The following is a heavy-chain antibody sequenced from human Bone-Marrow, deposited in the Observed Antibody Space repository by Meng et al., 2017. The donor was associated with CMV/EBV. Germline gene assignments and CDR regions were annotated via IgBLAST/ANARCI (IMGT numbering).Heavy chain of an antibody. CDR1: GYTFTSYG. D-gene: IGHD6-6*01. J-gene: IGHJ6*02. V-gene: IGHV1-18*01. CDR3: ARDPGIAARRHHYYYGMDV. Sequence: ASVKVSCKASGYTFTSYGISWVRQAPGQGLEWMGWISAYNGNTNCAQKLQGRVTMTTDTSTSTAYMELRSLRSDDTAVYYCARDPGIAARRHHYYYGMDVWGQGTTVTVSS. CDR2: ISAYNGNT.